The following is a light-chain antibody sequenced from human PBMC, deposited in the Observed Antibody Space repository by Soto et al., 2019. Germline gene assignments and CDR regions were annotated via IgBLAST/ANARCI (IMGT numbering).Light chain of an antibody. CDR2: LDN. CDR3: AAWDDSLGGSWV. Sequence: QSALTQPPSASGTPGQRVTISCSGSSSNIGANYVYWYQQLPGTAPRLLIYLDNQRPSGVPDRFSGSKSGTSASLAIGGLRSEDEADYFCAAWDDSLGGSWVFGGRTKLTVL. V-gene: IGLV1-47*01. J-gene: IGLJ3*02. CDR1: SSNIGANY.